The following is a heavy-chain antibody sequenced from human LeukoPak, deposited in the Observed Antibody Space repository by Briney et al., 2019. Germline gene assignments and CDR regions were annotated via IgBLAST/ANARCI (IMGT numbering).Heavy chain of an antibody. Sequence: GGSLRLSCAASGFTFSNYGMTWVRQAPGKGQEWLSFISGSADGIYYADSVKGRFAISRDNSKNTLYLQMNSLRAADTAVYYCARDDAVAGGFLDYWGQGTLVTVSS. J-gene: IGHJ4*02. V-gene: IGHV3-23*01. CDR2: ISGSADGI. CDR3: ARDDAVAGGFLDY. CDR1: GFTFSNYG. D-gene: IGHD6-19*01.